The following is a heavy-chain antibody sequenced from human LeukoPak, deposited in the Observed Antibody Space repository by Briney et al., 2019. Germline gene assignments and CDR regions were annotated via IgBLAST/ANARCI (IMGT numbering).Heavy chain of an antibody. CDR1: GFTFSSYG. J-gene: IGHJ4*02. CDR3: AKETFSAVALGY. V-gene: IGHV3-30*18. CDR2: ISYDGSNK. Sequence: GGSLRLSCAASGFTFSSYGMHWVRQAPGKGLEWVAVISYDGSNKYYADSVKGRFTISRDSSKNTLYLQMNSLRAEDTAVYYCAKETFSAVALGYWGQGTLVTVSS. D-gene: IGHD6-19*01.